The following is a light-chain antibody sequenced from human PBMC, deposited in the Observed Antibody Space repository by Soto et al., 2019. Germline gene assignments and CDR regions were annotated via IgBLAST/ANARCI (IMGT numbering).Light chain of an antibody. Sequence: DIQMTQSPSSLSASVGDRVTITCRASQSISSYLNWFQQKPGKAPKLLIYGTSSLQSGVPSRFSGSGSGTEFTLTISSLQPEDFATYFCQQSYSTRLTFGGGTKVEIK. CDR3: QQSYSTRLT. V-gene: IGKV1-39*01. CDR1: QSISSY. CDR2: GTS. J-gene: IGKJ4*01.